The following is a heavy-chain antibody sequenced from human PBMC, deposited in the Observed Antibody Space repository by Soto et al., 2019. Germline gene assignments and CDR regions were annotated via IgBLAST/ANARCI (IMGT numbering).Heavy chain of an antibody. D-gene: IGHD3-9*01. V-gene: IGHV4-34*01. CDR2: INDRGSI. CDR3: ARESHDILTGPPWVWYFDL. J-gene: IGHJ2*01. Sequence: QVQLQQWGAGPLRPLETLSLTCGVSGGSFSGYYWAWIRQYPGKGLEWIGDINDRGSINYNPSLKSRVSISVDTSKNHHSLNLRSVTAADTAVYYCARESHDILTGPPWVWYFDLWGRGTLVTVSS. CDR1: GGSFSGYY.